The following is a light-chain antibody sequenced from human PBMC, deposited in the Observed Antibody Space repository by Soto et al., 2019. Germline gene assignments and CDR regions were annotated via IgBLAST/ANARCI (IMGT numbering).Light chain of an antibody. J-gene: IGLJ2*01. CDR1: VLTKKY. CDR3: YSASDSNVL. V-gene: IGLV3-27*01. Sequence: SYELTQPSSVSVSPGQTARITCSGDVLTKKYVRWFQQKPGQAPVLVIYKDTERPSGIPERFSGSNSGTTVTLTIRGAQVEDQADYYCYSASDSNVLFGGGTKLTVL. CDR2: KDT.